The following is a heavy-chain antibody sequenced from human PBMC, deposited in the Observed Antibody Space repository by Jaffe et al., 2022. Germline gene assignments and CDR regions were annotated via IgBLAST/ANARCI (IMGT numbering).Heavy chain of an antibody. CDR3: ARDWTSGWFDAFDI. J-gene: IGHJ3*02. CDR1: GGSISGYY. D-gene: IGHD6-19*01. CDR2: IYYSGST. V-gene: IGHV4-59*01. Sequence: QVQLQESGPGLVKPSETLSLTCSVSGGSISGYYWSWIRQPPGKGLEWIGHIYYSGSTNYNPSLKSRVTISVDTSKNQFSLKLSSVTAADTAVYYCARDWTSGWFDAFDIWGQGTMVTVSS.